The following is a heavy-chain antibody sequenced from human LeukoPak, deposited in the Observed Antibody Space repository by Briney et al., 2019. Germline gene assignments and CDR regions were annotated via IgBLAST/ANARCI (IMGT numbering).Heavy chain of an antibody. J-gene: IGHJ4*02. V-gene: IGHV3-30*03. CDR1: GFTFSRHG. Sequence: GGSLRLSCAPSGFTFSRHGMHWVRQAPGKGLEWVAIISNDGSRKYYAHSVEGRFTISRDNSKDTLYLQMNSLRAEDTAVYYCARPNRGAFDYWGQGTLVTVSS. CDR2: ISNDGSRK. CDR3: ARPNRGAFDY.